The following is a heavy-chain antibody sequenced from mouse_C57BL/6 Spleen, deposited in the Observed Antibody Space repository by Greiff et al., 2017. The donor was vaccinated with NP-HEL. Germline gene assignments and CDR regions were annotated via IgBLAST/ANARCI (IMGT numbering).Heavy chain of an antibody. J-gene: IGHJ2*01. Sequence: VQLQQPGAELVMPGASVKLSCKASGYTFTSYWMHWVKQRPGQGLEWIGEIDPSDCYTNYNQKFKGKSTLTVDKSSSTAYMQLSSLTSEDSAVYYCARNWESTHLDYWGQGTTLTVSS. CDR2: IDPSDCYT. CDR3: ARNWESTHLDY. CDR1: GYTFTSYW. V-gene: IGHV1-69*01. D-gene: IGHD4-1*01.